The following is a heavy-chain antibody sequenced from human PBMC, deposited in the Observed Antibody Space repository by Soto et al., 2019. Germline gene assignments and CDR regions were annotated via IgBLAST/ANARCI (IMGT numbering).Heavy chain of an antibody. J-gene: IGHJ6*02. D-gene: IGHD2-15*01. Sequence: ASVKVSCNASGYPFNSYGIRWVRLAPGQRHEWMGWISAYNGNTNYVQKFQGRVTMTTEKSTSTAYMELRSLRSDDTAVYYCARDSEGGGYYDYDYGMDVWGQGTTVTVSS. CDR2: ISAYNGNT. V-gene: IGHV1-18*04. CDR1: GYPFNSYG. CDR3: ARDSEGGGYYDYDYGMDV.